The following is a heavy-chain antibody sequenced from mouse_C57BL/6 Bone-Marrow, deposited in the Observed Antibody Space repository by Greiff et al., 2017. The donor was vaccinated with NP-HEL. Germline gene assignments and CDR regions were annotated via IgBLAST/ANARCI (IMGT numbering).Heavy chain of an antibody. D-gene: IGHD1-1*01. CDR2: IDPEDGET. CDR3: AREGGLLRYYWYFDV. J-gene: IGHJ1*03. CDR1: GFNIKDYY. V-gene: IGHV14-2*01. Sequence: EVKLQESGAELVKPGASVKLSCTASGFNIKDYYMHWVKQRTEQGLEWIGRIDPEDGETKYVPKFQGKATITADTSSNTAYLQLSSLTSEDTAVYYCAREGGLLRYYWYFDVWGTGTTVTVSS.